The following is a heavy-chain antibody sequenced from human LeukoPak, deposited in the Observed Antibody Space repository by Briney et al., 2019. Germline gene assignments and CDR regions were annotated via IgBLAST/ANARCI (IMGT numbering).Heavy chain of an antibody. CDR2: IIPIFGTA. V-gene: IGHV1-69*13. Sequence: GASVKVPRKASGGTFSSYAISWVRQAPGQGLEWMGGIIPIFGTANYAQKFQGRVTITADESTSTAYMELSSLRSEDTAVYYCAREGDYCSSTSCYFDYWGQGTLVTVSS. D-gene: IGHD2-2*01. CDR3: AREGDYCSSTSCYFDY. J-gene: IGHJ4*02. CDR1: GGTFSSYA.